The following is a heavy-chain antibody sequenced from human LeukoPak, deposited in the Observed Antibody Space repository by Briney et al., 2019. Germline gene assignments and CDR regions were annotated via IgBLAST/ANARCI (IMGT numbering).Heavy chain of an antibody. CDR3: ARWNTIFGVVSPGRRYFDY. CDR2: INHSGST. D-gene: IGHD3-3*01. J-gene: IGHJ4*02. Sequence: SVTLSLTCAVYGGSFSGYYWSWIRQPPGKGLEWIGEINHSGSTNYNPSLKSRVTISVDTSKNQFSLKLSSVTAADTAVYYCARWNTIFGVVSPGRRYFDYWGQGTLVTVSS. CDR1: GGSFSGYY. V-gene: IGHV4-34*01.